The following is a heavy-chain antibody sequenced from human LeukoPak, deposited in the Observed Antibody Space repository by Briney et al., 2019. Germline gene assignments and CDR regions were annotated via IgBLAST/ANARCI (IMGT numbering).Heavy chain of an antibody. J-gene: IGHJ4*02. CDR2: IKIKTDGGTI. CDR1: GFTFSSYW. D-gene: IGHD1-26*01. CDR3: TRISGSSSGPFDY. Sequence: GGSLRLSCAASGFTFSSYWMSWVRQAPGKGLEWVGLIKIKTDGGTIEYGAPVKGRFTISRDDSKNTLYLQMNTLETEDTGVYYCTRISGSSSGPFDYWGQGSLVTVSS. V-gene: IGHV3-15*01.